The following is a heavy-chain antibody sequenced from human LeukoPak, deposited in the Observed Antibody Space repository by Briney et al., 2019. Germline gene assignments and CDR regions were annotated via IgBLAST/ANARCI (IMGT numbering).Heavy chain of an antibody. V-gene: IGHV3-7*03. J-gene: IGHJ4*02. CDR1: GFTFSSYW. Sequence: GGSLRLSCAASGFTFSSYWMSWVRQAPGKGLEWVGNIKEDGSEKYYVDSVKGRLTISRDNAKNSLYLQMNSLRAEDTAVYYCAKSGSVWYYFDYWGQGTLVTVSS. CDR3: AKSGSVWYYFDY. CDR2: IKEDGSEK. D-gene: IGHD6-19*01.